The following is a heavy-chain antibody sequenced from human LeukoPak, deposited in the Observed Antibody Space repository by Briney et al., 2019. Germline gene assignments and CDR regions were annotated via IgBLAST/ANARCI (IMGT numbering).Heavy chain of an antibody. Sequence: GGSLRLSCAASGFTFSVYGMSGVRQAPGKGQEWVSHISSGRSVMNYADSVKGRFTISRDNGKNSVYLQMNSLRDEATAVYYCAGGVYGYNAFDYWGQGTLVSVSS. V-gene: IGHV3-48*02. CDR3: AGGVYGYNAFDY. CDR2: ISSGRSVM. CDR1: GFTFSVYG. J-gene: IGHJ4*02. D-gene: IGHD5/OR15-5a*01.